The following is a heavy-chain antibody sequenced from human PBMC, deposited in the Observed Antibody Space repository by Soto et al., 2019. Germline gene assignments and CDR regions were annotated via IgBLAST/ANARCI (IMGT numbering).Heavy chain of an antibody. CDR1: GVTFSSYW. D-gene: IGHD3-3*01. Sequence: GGFLRLACAASGVTFSSYWMRLVRPAPGKGLEWVANIKQDGSEKYYVDSVKGRFTISRDNAKNSLYLQMNSLRAEDTAVYYCARGIFTIFGVVQGEPDYYYYVTDVWVQGTTVPVSS. CDR3: ARGIFTIFGVVQGEPDYYYYVTDV. V-gene: IGHV3-7*01. J-gene: IGHJ6*02. CDR2: IKQDGSEK.